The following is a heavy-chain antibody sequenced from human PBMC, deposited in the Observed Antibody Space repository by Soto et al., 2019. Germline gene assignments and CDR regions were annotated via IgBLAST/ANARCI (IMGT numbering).Heavy chain of an antibody. Sequence: EVQLVASGGDLIQPGGSLRLSCGVSGFSVSGNSLSWVRQAPGKGLEWVSYMYVDGSTYYADSVRGRFTLSRDNSKNTLYLQMNNLRGEDTAVYYCARDGGSHTAVAGTQYYGMGVWGQGTTVTVSS. CDR2: MYVDGST. CDR1: GFSVSGNS. D-gene: IGHD6-19*01. V-gene: IGHV3-53*01. CDR3: ARDGGSHTAVAGTQYYGMGV. J-gene: IGHJ6*02.